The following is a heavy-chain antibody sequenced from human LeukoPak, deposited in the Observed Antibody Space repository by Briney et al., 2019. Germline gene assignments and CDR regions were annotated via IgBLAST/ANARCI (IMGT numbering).Heavy chain of an antibody. Sequence: SETLSLTCAVYGGSFSGYYWSWLRQPPGKGLEWIGEINHSGRTNYNPSLKGRVTISVDTSKNQFSLKLSSVTAADTAVYYCARSGVAARPRYWFDLWGQGTLVTVSS. V-gene: IGHV4-34*01. D-gene: IGHD6-6*01. CDR3: ARSGVAARPRYWFDL. CDR1: GGSFSGYY. J-gene: IGHJ5*02. CDR2: INHSGRT.